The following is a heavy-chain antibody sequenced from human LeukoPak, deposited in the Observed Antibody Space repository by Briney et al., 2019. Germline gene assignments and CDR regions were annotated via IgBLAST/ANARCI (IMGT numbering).Heavy chain of an antibody. CDR3: TRYNHDHFDY. Sequence: HPGGTLRLSCAGSGFTFGGYGMHWFRQTPGKGLEWVAVIAYDGSRAFYADSVKGRFTISRDNSKNTMSVQMDDLRAEDTAVYYCTRYNHDHFDYWGQGTLVTVSS. D-gene: IGHD1-14*01. CDR2: IAYDGSRA. V-gene: IGHV3-33*01. J-gene: IGHJ4*02. CDR1: GFTFGGYG.